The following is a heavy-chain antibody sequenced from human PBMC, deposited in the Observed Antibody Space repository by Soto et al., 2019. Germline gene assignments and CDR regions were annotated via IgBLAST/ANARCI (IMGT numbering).Heavy chain of an antibody. CDR2: IDSGGSRT. CDR1: AFTFGSHT. J-gene: IGHJ4*02. Sequence: EAHLVASGGGLVKPGGSLRLSCEASAFTFGSHTMSWVRQAPGKGLEWVSSIDSGGSRTFYADTVKGRFTISRDNAKNSLFLQMNSLRAEDTAVYFCTREVQPGVRREYDYWGQGTLVTVSS. CDR3: TREVQPGVRREYDY. V-gene: IGHV3-21*01. D-gene: IGHD1-1*01.